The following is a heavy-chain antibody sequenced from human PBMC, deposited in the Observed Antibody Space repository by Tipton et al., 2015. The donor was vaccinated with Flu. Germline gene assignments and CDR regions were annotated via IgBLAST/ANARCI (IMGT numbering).Heavy chain of an antibody. Sequence: QLVQSGGGLVQPGGSLRLSCAASGFTFSTFWMDWVRQAPGKGLEWVANINQGGSEKYYVDSVKGRFTISRDNAKNSLYLQMNSLRAEDTAFYYCTRSLDYWGQGTLVTVSS. CDR1: GFTFSTFW. J-gene: IGHJ4*02. CDR3: TRSLDY. CDR2: INQGGSEK. V-gene: IGHV3-7*01.